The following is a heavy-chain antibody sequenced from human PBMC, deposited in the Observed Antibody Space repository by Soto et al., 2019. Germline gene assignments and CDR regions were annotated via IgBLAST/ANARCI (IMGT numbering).Heavy chain of an antibody. CDR2: IVVGSGNT. CDR1: GFTFTRSA. V-gene: IGHV1-58*02. CDR3: AASYYDFWSGYYTFDY. J-gene: IGHJ4*02. Sequence: SVTVSCKTSGFTFTRSAMQWVRQARGQRLEWIGWIVVGSGNTNYAQKFQERVTITRDMSTSTAYMELSSLRSEDTAVYYCAASYYDFWSGYYTFDYWGQGTLVTVS. D-gene: IGHD3-3*01.